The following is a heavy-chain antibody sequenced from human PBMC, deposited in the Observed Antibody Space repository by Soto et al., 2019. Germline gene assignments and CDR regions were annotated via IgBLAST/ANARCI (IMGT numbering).Heavy chain of an antibody. D-gene: IGHD1-1*01. CDR2: ISYDGSNK. CDR3: HLWAWTVTTNYHYGADA. J-gene: IGHJ6*02. V-gene: IGHV3-30-3*01. Sequence: GGSLRLSCAASGFTFSSYAMHWVRQAPGKGLEWVAVISYDGSNKYYADSVKGRFTISRDSANHSLYLQMNSLRAEDTAVYYCHLWAWTVTTNYHYGADAWGQGTTVTVSS. CDR1: GFTFSSYA.